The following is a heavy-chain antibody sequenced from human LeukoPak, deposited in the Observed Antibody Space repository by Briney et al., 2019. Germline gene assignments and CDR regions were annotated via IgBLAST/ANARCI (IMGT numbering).Heavy chain of an antibody. Sequence: GGSLRLSGAASGFTFSSYAMSWVRQAPGKGLEWVSAISGSGGSTYYADSVKGRFTISRDNSKNTLYLQMNSLRAEDTAVYYCAKDIEIAVAATALNWFDPWGQGTLVTVSS. V-gene: IGHV3-23*01. CDR3: AKDIEIAVAATALNWFDP. D-gene: IGHD6-19*01. CDR1: GFTFSSYA. J-gene: IGHJ5*02. CDR2: ISGSGGST.